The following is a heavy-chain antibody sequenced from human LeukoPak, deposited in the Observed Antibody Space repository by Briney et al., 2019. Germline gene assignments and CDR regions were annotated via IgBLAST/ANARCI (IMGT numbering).Heavy chain of an antibody. Sequence: PGGSLRLPCAASGFTFSSYEMNWVRQAPGKGLEWVSYISSSGSTIYYADSVKGRFTISRDNAKNSLYLQMNSLRAEDTAVYYCARATLTHYYDSSGYWGRRSGEDAFDIWGQGTMVTVSS. J-gene: IGHJ3*02. CDR1: GFTFSSYE. CDR3: ARATLTHYYDSSGYWGRRSGEDAFDI. V-gene: IGHV3-48*03. D-gene: IGHD3-22*01. CDR2: ISSSGSTI.